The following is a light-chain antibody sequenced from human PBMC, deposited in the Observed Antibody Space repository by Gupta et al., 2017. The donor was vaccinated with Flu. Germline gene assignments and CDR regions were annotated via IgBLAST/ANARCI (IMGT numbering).Light chain of an antibody. J-gene: IGLJ3*02. Sequence: QTARTTGAGDALEKSGGLWYQQPADQATIVFIYEDKKRDSGSPARCSASSSGTTATVTITGAPVEEEADYYCYSTEKSDNNRGVFGGGTKLTVL. V-gene: IGLV3-10*01. CDR1: ALEKSG. CDR3: YSTEKSDNNRGV. CDR2: EDK.